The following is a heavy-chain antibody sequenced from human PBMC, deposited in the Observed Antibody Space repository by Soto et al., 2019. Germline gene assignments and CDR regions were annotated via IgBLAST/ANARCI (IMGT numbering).Heavy chain of an antibody. CDR1: GGSFSGYY. J-gene: IGHJ4*02. V-gene: IGHV4-34*01. Sequence: QVQLQQWGAGLLKPSETLSLTCAVYGGSFSGYYWSWIRQPPGKGLEWIGESNHSGSTNYNPSLKSRVTISVDTSKNQFSLKLSSVTAADTAVYYCARGRGRLYIWGSYRLDYWGQGTLVTVSS. CDR2: SNHSGST. D-gene: IGHD3-16*02. CDR3: ARGRGRLYIWGSYRLDY.